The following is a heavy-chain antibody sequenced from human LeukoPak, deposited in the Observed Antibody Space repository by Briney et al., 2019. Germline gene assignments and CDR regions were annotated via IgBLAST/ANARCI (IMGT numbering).Heavy chain of an antibody. D-gene: IGHD6-19*01. CDR2: IYYSGST. CDR1: GGSISRATYY. V-gene: IGHV4-31*03. Sequence: SETLSLTCTVSGGSISRATYYWGWIRQRPGKGLEWVGLIYYSGSTYYKPSLKSRITISVDTSKNQFSLELTSVTAADTAVYYCVRWRFDSGDHVFDNWGQGTLVTVSS. J-gene: IGHJ4*02. CDR3: VRWRFDSGDHVFDN.